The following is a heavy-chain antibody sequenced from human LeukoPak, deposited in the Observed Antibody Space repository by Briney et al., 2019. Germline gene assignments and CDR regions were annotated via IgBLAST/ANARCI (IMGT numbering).Heavy chain of an antibody. CDR2: ISSRSDNI. CDR1: TFTLTTFT. CDR3: QGGGYSSTWYSDY. D-gene: IGHD6-13*01. Sequence: PGGSLRLSCVASTFTLTTFTLNWVRQAPGKGLEWVSSISSRSDNIYYLESVRGRFTISRDNAKNSLYLQMNSLRVEDTAVYYCQGGGYSSTWYSDYWGQGTLVTVSS. J-gene: IGHJ4*02. V-gene: IGHV3-21*01.